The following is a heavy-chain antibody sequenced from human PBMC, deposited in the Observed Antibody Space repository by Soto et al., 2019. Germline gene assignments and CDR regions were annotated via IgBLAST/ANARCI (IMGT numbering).Heavy chain of an antibody. V-gene: IGHV3-30*18. J-gene: IGHJ4*02. CDR1: GFTFSSYG. CDR3: AKAEVGDPFDY. CDR2: ISYDGSNK. D-gene: IGHD2-15*01. Sequence: QVQLVESGGGVVQPGRSLRLSCAASGFTFSSYGMHWVRQAPGKGLEWVAVISYDGSNKYYADSVKGRFTISRDNSKNTLYLQKNSLRAEDTAVYYCAKAEVGDPFDYWGQGTLVTVPS.